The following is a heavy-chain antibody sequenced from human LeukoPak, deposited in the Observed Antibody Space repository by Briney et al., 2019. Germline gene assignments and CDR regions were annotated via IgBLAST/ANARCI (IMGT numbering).Heavy chain of an antibody. D-gene: IGHD2-21*02. Sequence: PGGSLRLSCAASGFTFSSYEMNWVRQAPGKGLEWVSYISSTGSTIYYADPVKGRFTISRDNAKNSLYLQMNSLRAEDTAVYYCARVTAHNHDYWGQGTLVTVSS. CDR3: ARVTAHNHDY. CDR1: GFTFSSYE. J-gene: IGHJ4*02. CDR2: ISSTGSTI. V-gene: IGHV3-48*03.